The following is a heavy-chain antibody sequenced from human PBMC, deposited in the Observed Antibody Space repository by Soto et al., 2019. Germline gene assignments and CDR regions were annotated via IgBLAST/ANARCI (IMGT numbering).Heavy chain of an antibody. CDR3: ARGLIERFDP. D-gene: IGHD3-16*01. CDR1: GGSFSGYY. V-gene: IGHV4-34*01. J-gene: IGHJ5*02. Sequence: SETLSLTCAVYGGSFSGYYWSWIRQSPGKGLEWIAEIHHSGITNYNPSLKSRVTISQDMSKNQFSLKLNSLTAADTAVYYCARGLIERFDPWAQGTLVTVSS. CDR2: IHHSGIT.